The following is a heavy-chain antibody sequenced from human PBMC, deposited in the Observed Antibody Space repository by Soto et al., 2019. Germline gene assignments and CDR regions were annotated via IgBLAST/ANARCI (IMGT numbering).Heavy chain of an antibody. D-gene: IGHD1-1*01. J-gene: IGHJ4*02. CDR1: GGSISSGGYY. V-gene: IGHV4-31*03. Sequence: QVQLQESGPGLVKPSQTLSLTCTVSGGSISSGGYYWSWIRQHPGKCLEWIGYIYYSGSTYYNPSLKSRVTISVDTSKIQFSLKLSSVTAADTAVYYCARAAAGKSPYYFDYWGQGTLVTVSS. CDR2: IYYSGST. CDR3: ARAAAGKSPYYFDY.